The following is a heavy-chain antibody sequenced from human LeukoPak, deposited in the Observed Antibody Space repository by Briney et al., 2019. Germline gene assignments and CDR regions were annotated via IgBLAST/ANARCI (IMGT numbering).Heavy chain of an antibody. J-gene: IGHJ4*02. CDR3: ARSSYQPYFDY. CDR2: INGDGSTS. V-gene: IGHV3-74*01. CDR1: GFTFSSYW. Sequence: GGSLRLSCAASGFTFSSYWMHWVRHAPGKGLVWVSRINGDGSTSTYADSVRGRFTISRDNARNTLYLQMNSLRAEDTAVYCCARSSYQPYFDYWGQGTLVTVSS. D-gene: IGHD1-26*01.